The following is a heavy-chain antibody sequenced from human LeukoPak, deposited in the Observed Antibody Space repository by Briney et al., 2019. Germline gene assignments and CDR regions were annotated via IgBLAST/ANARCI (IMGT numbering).Heavy chain of an antibody. V-gene: IGHV4-30-4*08. D-gene: IGHD2-15*01. CDR2: IYYSGST. Sequence: PSETLSLTCTVSGGSISSGDYYWSWIRQPPGKGLEWIGYIYYSGSTYYNPSLKSRVTISVDTSKNQFSLKLSSVTAADTAVYYCARGRYCSGGSCPFDYWGQGTLVTVSS. CDR3: ARGRYCSGGSCPFDY. CDR1: GGSISSGDYY. J-gene: IGHJ4*02.